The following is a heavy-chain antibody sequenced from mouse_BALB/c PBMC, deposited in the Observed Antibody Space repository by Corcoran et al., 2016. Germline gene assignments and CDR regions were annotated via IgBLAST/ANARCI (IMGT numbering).Heavy chain of an antibody. CDR2: ISYSGST. D-gene: IGHD2-4*01. CDR3: ASMITTY. Sequence: DVQLQESGPGLVKPSQSLSLTCTVTGYSITSDYAWNWIRQFPGNKLEWMGYISYSGSTSYNPSLKSRISITRDTSKNQFFLQLNSVTTEDTATYYCASMITTYWGQGTLVTVSA. CDR1: GYSITSDYA. J-gene: IGHJ3*01. V-gene: IGHV3-2*02.